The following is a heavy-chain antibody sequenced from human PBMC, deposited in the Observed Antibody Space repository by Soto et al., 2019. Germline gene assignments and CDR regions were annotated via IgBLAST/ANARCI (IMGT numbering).Heavy chain of an antibody. CDR3: AKDNVAQQMVHRYYFDY. CDR1: GFTFSSYG. D-gene: IGHD6-13*01. Sequence: PGGSLRLSCAASGFTFSSYGMHWVRQAPGKGLEWVAVISYDGSNKYYADSVKGRFTISRDNSKNTLYLQMNSLRAEDTAVYYCAKDNVAQQMVHRYYFDYWGQGTLVTVSS. CDR2: ISYDGSNK. J-gene: IGHJ4*02. V-gene: IGHV3-30*18.